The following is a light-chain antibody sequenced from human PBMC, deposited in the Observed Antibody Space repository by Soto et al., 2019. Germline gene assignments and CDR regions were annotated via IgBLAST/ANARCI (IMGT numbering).Light chain of an antibody. CDR1: RGLLHSTGKNY. J-gene: IGKJ1*01. V-gene: IGKV2-28*01. Sequence: DILMTQSPISLPVTPGEPASISCWSSRGLLHSTGKNYLDWFLQKPGQSPKLLIYLGSNRASGVPDRFSGSGSGTNFTLRISRVEAEDVGVYYCLQALQSPRTFGRGTKVEIK. CDR2: LGS. CDR3: LQALQSPRT.